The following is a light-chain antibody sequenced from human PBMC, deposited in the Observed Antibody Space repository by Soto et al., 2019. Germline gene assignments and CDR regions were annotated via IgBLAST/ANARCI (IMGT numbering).Light chain of an antibody. V-gene: IGKV3-20*01. Sequence: EIVLTQSPGTLSLSPGEGATLSCRASQSVRSRYLAWYQQKPGQAPRLLIYGASTRATGIPDRFSGSGSGTDFTLTISRLEPEDFAVYYCQQYGSSFTFGPGTKVDIK. CDR1: QSVRSRY. CDR3: QQYGSSFT. CDR2: GAS. J-gene: IGKJ3*01.